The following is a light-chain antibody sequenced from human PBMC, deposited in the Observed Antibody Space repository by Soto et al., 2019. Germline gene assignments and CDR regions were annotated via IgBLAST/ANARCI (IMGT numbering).Light chain of an antibody. CDR1: QSVSSY. V-gene: IGKV3-11*01. CDR3: QQRSNWPLT. J-gene: IGKJ4*01. CDR2: DAS. Sequence: EIVLTQSPATLSLSPGERATLSCRASQSVSSYLAWYQQKPGQAPRLLIHDASNRAPGIPARFSGSGSGTDFTLTISSLEAEDFAVYYCQQRSNWPLTFGGGTKVEIK.